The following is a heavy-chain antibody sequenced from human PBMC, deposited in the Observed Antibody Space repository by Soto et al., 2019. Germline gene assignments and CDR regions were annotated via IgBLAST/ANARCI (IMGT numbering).Heavy chain of an antibody. CDR3: AKDALTVAGPQRGSLDV. CDR1: GFTLSRKG. V-gene: IGHV3-30*18. Sequence: LRLSCAASGFTLSRKGMHWVRQAPGRGLEWVAVISYDGSNKYYGDSVKGRFTISRDNSKHTVYLQMNSLRAEDTAVYYCAKDALTVAGPQRGSLDVWGQGTTVTVSS. CDR2: ISYDGSNK. J-gene: IGHJ6*02. D-gene: IGHD6-19*01.